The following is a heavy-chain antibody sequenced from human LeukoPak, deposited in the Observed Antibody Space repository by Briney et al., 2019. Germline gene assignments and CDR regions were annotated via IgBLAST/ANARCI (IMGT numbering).Heavy chain of an antibody. J-gene: IGHJ4*02. V-gene: IGHV1-69*13. D-gene: IGHD2-2*01. CDR2: IIPIFGTA. CDR1: GGTFSSYA. Sequence: GASVKVSCKASGGTFSSYAISWVRQAPGQGPEWMGGIIPIFGTANYAQKFQGRVTITAAESTSTAYMELSSLRSEDTAVYYCARGYCSSTSCYWSFDYWGQGTLVTVSS. CDR3: ARGYCSSTSCYWSFDY.